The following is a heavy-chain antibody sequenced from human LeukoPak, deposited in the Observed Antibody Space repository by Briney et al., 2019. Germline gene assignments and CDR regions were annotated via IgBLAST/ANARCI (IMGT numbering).Heavy chain of an antibody. D-gene: IGHD5-12*01. J-gene: IGHJ4*02. CDR3: ARLWYSGYDYYFDY. CDR1: GGSINSGNYY. CDR2: IYYSGST. V-gene: IGHV4-61*01. Sequence: PSETLSLTCTISGGSINSGNYYWSWIRQPPGKGLEWIGYIYYSGSTNYNPSLKSRVTISVDTSKNQFSLKLSSVTAADTAVYYCARLWYSGYDYYFDYWGQGTLVTVSS.